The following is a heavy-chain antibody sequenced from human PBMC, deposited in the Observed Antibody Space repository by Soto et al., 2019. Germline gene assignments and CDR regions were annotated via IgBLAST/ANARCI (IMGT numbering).Heavy chain of an antibody. CDR2: IYYSGST. CDR1: GGSISSSSYY. D-gene: IGHD6-19*01. J-gene: IGHJ4*02. V-gene: IGHV4-39*01. CDR3: ARLSHRLVEFDY. Sequence: SETLSLTCTVSGGSISSSSYYWGWIRQPPGKGLEWIGSIYYSGSTYYNPSLKSRVTISVDTSKKQFSLKLSSVTAADTAVYYCARLSHRLVEFDYWGQGTLVTVSS.